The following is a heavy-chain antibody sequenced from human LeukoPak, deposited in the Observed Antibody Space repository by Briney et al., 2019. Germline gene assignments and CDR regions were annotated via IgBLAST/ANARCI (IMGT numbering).Heavy chain of an antibody. D-gene: IGHD5-12*01. CDR3: AKDGRGYSGYDYAFDI. J-gene: IGHJ3*02. Sequence: GGSLRLSCAASGFTFSNYAMSWVRQAPGKGLEWVSVISGSGGSTYYADSVKGRFTISRDSSKNTLHLQMNSLTAEDTALYYCAKDGRGYSGYDYAFDIWGQGTMVTVSS. CDR1: GFTFSNYA. V-gene: IGHV3-23*01. CDR2: ISGSGGST.